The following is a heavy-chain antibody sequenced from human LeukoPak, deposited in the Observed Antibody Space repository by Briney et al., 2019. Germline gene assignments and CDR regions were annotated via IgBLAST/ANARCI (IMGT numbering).Heavy chain of an antibody. V-gene: IGHV1-24*01. Sequence: ASVKVSCKVSGYTFTELSMHWVRQAPGKGLEWMGGFDPEDGETIYAQKFQGRVTMTEDTSTDTAYMELSSLRSEDTAVYYCATADIVVVVAAPNAFDIWGQGTMVTVSS. CDR2: FDPEDGET. D-gene: IGHD2-15*01. CDR1: GYTFTELS. CDR3: ATADIVVVVAAPNAFDI. J-gene: IGHJ3*02.